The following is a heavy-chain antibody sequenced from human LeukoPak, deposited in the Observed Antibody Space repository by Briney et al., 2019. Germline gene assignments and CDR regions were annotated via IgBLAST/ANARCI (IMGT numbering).Heavy chain of an antibody. J-gene: IGHJ4*02. D-gene: IGHD6-19*01. V-gene: IGHV1-58*01. Sequence: SVKVSCKASGFTFSNSAFQWVRQARGQRLEWIGWIVVGSDSTKYAQKFQERVTITRDMSTSTAYMELSSLRSEDTAVYYCAAGSYSSGWYDNWGQGTLVTVSS. CDR3: AAGSYSSGWYDN. CDR2: IVVGSDST. CDR1: GFTFSNSA.